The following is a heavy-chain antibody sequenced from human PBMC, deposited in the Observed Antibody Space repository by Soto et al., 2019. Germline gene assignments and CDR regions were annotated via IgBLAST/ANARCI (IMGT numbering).Heavy chain of an antibody. V-gene: IGHV4-31*03. D-gene: IGHD3-10*01. Sequence: SETLSLTCTVSGGSISSGGYYWSWIRQQPGKGLEWIGYIYYIGSTYYNPSLKSRVSISVDTSKNQFSLKLSSVTAADTAVYYCARFYMVRGVMGAFDIWGQGTMVT. CDR3: ARFYMVRGVMGAFDI. CDR1: GGSISSGGYY. J-gene: IGHJ3*02. CDR2: IYYIGST.